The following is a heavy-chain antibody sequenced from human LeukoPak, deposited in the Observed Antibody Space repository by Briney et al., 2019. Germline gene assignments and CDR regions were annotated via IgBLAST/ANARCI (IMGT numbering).Heavy chain of an antibody. J-gene: IGHJ4*02. CDR1: GFTFSSYA. CDR3: AKVPFDSSGYYYLYYFDY. CDR2: ISGSGGST. V-gene: IGHV3-23*01. D-gene: IGHD3-22*01. Sequence: PGGSLRLSCAASGFTFSSYAMSWVRQAPGKGLEWVSAISGSGGSTYYADSVKGRFTISRDNSKNTLYLQMNSLRAEDTAVYYCAKVPFDSSGYYYLYYFDYWGQGTLVTVSS.